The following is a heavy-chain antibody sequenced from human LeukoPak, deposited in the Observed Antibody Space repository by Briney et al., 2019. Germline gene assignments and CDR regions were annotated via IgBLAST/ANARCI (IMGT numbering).Heavy chain of an antibody. Sequence: SETLSLTCTVSAYSISSGYYWGWIRQPPGKGLEWIGSIYHSGSTYYNPSLKSRVTISVDTSKNQFSLKLSSVTAADTAVYYCARVYGGSHWVDAFDIWGQGTMVTVSS. D-gene: IGHD1-26*01. CDR2: IYHSGST. CDR1: AYSISSGYY. V-gene: IGHV4-38-2*02. CDR3: ARVYGGSHWVDAFDI. J-gene: IGHJ3*02.